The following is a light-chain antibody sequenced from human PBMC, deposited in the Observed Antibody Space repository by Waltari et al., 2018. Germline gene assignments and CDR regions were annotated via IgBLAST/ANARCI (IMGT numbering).Light chain of an antibody. V-gene: IGKV3-20*01. Sequence: EIVLTQSPGTLSLSAGERATLSCRASQTVTSHLPWYHQKPGQAPRLLIYAASSRATGIPDRFSGSGSGTDFALTIIRLEPEDSAVYYCQHYGRTPPMYTFGQGTKLEIK. CDR1: QTVTSH. J-gene: IGKJ2*01. CDR3: QHYGRTPPMYT. CDR2: AAS.